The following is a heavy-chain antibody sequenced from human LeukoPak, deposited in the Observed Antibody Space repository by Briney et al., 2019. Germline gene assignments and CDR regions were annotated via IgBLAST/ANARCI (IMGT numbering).Heavy chain of an antibody. Sequence: PSETLSLTCTVSGGSITRSIYFWGWIRQPPGKGLEWIGSIYYSGSTYSNPSLKSRVTISVDTSKNQFSLKLSSVTAADTAVYYCAAYGDSLRESDYWGQGTLVTVSS. D-gene: IGHD4-17*01. J-gene: IGHJ4*02. CDR3: AAYGDSLRESDY. CDR1: GGSITRSIYF. V-gene: IGHV4-39*01. CDR2: IYYSGST.